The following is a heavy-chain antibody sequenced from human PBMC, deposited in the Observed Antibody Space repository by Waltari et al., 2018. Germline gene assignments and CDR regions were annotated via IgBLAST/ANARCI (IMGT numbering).Heavy chain of an antibody. V-gene: IGHV4-39*01. CDR1: GCSISSSSYY. CDR3: ARRTSGIAARFRYFDY. J-gene: IGHJ4*02. CDR2: IYYSGST. Sequence: QLQLQEAGPGLVKPSETLSLTCTVSGCSISSSSYYWGWIRQPPGKGLEWIGSIYYSGSTYYNPSTKSRVTIYVDTSKNQFSLKLSSVTAADTAVYYCARRTSGIAARFRYFDYWGQGTLVTVSS. D-gene: IGHD6-6*01.